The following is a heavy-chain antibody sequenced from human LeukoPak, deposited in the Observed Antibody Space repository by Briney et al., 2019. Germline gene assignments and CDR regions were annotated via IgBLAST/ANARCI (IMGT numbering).Heavy chain of an antibody. V-gene: IGHV3-33*06. CDR1: GFTFSDAW. CDR3: AKAGFDY. Sequence: PGGSLRLSCAASGFTFSDAWMSRVRQAPGKGLEWVAVIWYDGSNKYYADSMKGRFTISRDNSKNTLYLQMNSLRAEDTAVYYCAKAGFDYWGQGTLVTVSS. CDR2: IWYDGSNK. J-gene: IGHJ4*02.